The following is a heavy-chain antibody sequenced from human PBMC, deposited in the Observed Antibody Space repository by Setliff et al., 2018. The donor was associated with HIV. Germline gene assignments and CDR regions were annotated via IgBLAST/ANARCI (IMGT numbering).Heavy chain of an antibody. CDR1: GDSISSGSYY. Sequence: PSETLSLTCTVSGDSISSGSYYWNWIRQPAGKGLEWTGRIYGSGSTIYNPSLKSRVTISIDTSKNQFSLNLTSVTAADTAIYYCARGLDVWGTYRYRNYFDYWGQGTLVTVSS. CDR3: ARGLDVWGTYRYRNYFDY. V-gene: IGHV4-61*02. J-gene: IGHJ4*02. CDR2: IYGSGST. D-gene: IGHD3-16*02.